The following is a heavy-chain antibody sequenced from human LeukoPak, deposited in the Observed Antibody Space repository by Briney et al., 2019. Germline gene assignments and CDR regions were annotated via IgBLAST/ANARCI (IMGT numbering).Heavy chain of an antibody. V-gene: IGHV5-51*01. D-gene: IGHD2-21*02. CDR3: AIHSDTYYFDH. Sequence: GESLKISCKGSGYSFTSSWIGWVRQMPGKGLEWMGIIYPGDSDTRYSPSFQGQVTIAADKSIGTAYLQWSSLKASDTAMYYCAIHSDTYYFDHWGQGTLVTVSS. J-gene: IGHJ4*02. CDR2: IYPGDSDT. CDR1: GYSFTSSW.